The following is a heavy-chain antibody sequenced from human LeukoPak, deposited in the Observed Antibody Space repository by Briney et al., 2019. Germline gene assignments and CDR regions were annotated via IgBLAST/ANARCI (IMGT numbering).Heavy chain of an antibody. CDR2: VYYSGST. V-gene: IGHV4-59*01. D-gene: IGHD3-22*01. CDR1: GGSISGYY. J-gene: IGHJ4*02. Sequence: SETLSLTCAVSGGSISGYYWSWIRQPPGKGLEWIGYVYYSGSTNYNPSLRSRVTMSVDTSKSQFSLKLNSMTAADTAVYYCARWYYDSSTYYPFDYWGQGTLVTVSS. CDR3: ARWYYDSSTYYPFDY.